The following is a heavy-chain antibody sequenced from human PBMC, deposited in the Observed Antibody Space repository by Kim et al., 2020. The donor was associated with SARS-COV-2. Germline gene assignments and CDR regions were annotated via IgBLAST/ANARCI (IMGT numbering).Heavy chain of an antibody. D-gene: IGHD1-26*01. Sequence: YPDSVKGQLTSSRDNAKNTLYLQMNSLRADDTAVYYCARRTLSGSYYYFDHWGQGTLVTVSS. J-gene: IGHJ4*02. CDR3: ARRTLSGSYYYFDH. V-gene: IGHV3-74*01.